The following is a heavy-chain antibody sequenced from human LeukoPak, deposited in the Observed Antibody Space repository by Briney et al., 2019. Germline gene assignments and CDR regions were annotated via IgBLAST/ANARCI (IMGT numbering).Heavy chain of an antibody. CDR2: ISYDGSNK. CDR3: AKDSDRWGSGYYFDY. Sequence: GGSLRLSCAASGFTFSSYGMHWVRQAPGKGLEWVAVISYDGSNKYYADSVKGRFTISRDNSKNTLYLQMNSLRAEDTAVYYCAKDSDRWGSGYYFDYWGQGTLVTVSS. J-gene: IGHJ4*02. V-gene: IGHV3-30*18. CDR1: GFTFSSYG. D-gene: IGHD6-19*01.